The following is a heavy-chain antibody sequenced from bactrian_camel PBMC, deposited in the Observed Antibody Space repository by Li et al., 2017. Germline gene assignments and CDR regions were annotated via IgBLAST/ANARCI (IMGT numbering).Heavy chain of an antibody. CDR3: AAGCRGNLYGPFRTVSDYDS. CDR1: GYAYSSYC. CDR2: IDSDGRA. Sequence: HVQLVESGGGSVQAGGSLRLSCQRSGYAYSSYCMGWFRQAPGKSGKEREGLAAIDSDGRASYADSAKGRFSITQDNVKNTLYLQMNGLKPEDSGMYYCAAGCRGNLYGPFRTVSDYDSWGKGTQVTVS. J-gene: IGHJ6*01. V-gene: IGHV3S26*01. D-gene: IGHD6*01.